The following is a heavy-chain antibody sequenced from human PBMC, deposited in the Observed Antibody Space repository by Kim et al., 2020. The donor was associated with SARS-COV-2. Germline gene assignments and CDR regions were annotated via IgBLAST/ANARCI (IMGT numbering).Heavy chain of an antibody. CDR2: IKSKTDGGTT. J-gene: IGHJ4*02. CDR3: TTDRRGSTVTTLYYFDY. Sequence: GGSLRLSCAASGFTFSNAWMSWVRQAPGKGLEWVGRIKSKTDGGTTDYAAPVKGRFTISRDDSKNTLYLQMNSLKTEDTAVYYCTTDRRGSTVTTLYYFDYWGQGTLVTVSS. D-gene: IGHD4-17*01. V-gene: IGHV3-15*01. CDR1: GFTFSNAW.